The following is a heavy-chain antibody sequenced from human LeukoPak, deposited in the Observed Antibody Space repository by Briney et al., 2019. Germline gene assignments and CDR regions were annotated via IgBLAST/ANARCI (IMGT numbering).Heavy chain of an antibody. V-gene: IGHV4-34*01. CDR3: ARRASLWSGLSDAFDI. Sequence: SETLSLTCAVYGGSFSGYYWSWIRQPPGKGLEWIGEINHSGSTNYNPSLKSRVTISVDTSKNQVSLKLSSVTAADTAVYYCARRASLWSGLSDAFDIWGQGTMVTVSS. CDR2: INHSGST. CDR1: GGSFSGYY. D-gene: IGHD3-3*01. J-gene: IGHJ3*02.